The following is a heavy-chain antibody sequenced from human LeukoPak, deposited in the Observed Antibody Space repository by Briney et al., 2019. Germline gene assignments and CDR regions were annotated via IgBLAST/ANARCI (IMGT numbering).Heavy chain of an antibody. CDR2: ISYDGSNK. V-gene: IGHV3-30-3*01. CDR3: ARVPVDVGAFDI. J-gene: IGHJ3*02. CDR1: GFTFSSYA. D-gene: IGHD2-15*01. Sequence: GGSLRLSCAASGFTFSSYAMHWVRQAPGKGLEWVAVISYDGSNKYYADSVKGRFTISRDNSKNTLYLQMNSLRAEDTAVYYCARVPVDVGAFDIWGQGTMVTVSS.